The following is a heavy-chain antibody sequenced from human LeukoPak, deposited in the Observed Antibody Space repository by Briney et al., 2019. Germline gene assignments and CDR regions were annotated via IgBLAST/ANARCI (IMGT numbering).Heavy chain of an antibody. Sequence: PSETLSLTCAVSGYSISSSYYWGWIRQPPGKGLEWIGSIYHSGSAYYNPSLNSRVTISVDTSKNQFSLKLSSATAADTAVYYCARDGPTYYYDSNGYYFGYWGQGTLVTVSS. CDR2: IYHSGSA. CDR1: GYSISSSYY. D-gene: IGHD3-22*01. J-gene: IGHJ4*02. V-gene: IGHV4-38-2*02. CDR3: ARDGPTYYYDSNGYYFGY.